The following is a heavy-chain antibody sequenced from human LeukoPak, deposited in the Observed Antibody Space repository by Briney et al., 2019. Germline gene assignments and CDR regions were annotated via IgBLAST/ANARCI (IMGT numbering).Heavy chain of an antibody. J-gene: IGHJ4*02. CDR1: GDSVSSNSAA. D-gene: IGHD3-10*01. CDR2: TFYRSKRYN. V-gene: IGHV6-1*01. CDR3: AGGSNYGSGSYLFDY. Sequence: SQTLSLTCAISGDSVSSNSAAWSWIGPSPSRGLEWLGRTFYRSKRYNDYATSVKSRIIINPDTSKNQLSLQVNSVTPEDTAVYYCAGGSNYGSGSYLFDYWGQGTLVTVSS.